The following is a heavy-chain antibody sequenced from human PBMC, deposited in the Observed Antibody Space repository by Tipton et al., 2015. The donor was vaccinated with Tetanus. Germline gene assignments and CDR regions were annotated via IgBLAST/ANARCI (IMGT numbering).Heavy chain of an antibody. J-gene: IGHJ6*02. CDR3: ARGPQSSGWYTPSPQTNYYYYGMDV. CDR2: ISYDGSNK. D-gene: IGHD6-19*01. CDR1: GFTFSSYA. Sequence: SLRLSCAASGFTFSSYAMHWVRQAPGKGLEWVAVISYDGSNKYYADSVKGRFTISRDNSKNTLYLQMNSLRAEDTAVYYCARGPQSSGWYTPSPQTNYYYYGMDVWGQGTTVTVSS. V-gene: IGHV3-30-3*01.